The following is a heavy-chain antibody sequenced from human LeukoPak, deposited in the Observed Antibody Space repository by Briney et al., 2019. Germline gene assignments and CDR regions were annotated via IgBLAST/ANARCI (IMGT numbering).Heavy chain of an antibody. V-gene: IGHV1-2*02. Sequence: PEASVKVSCKASRYTFTGYYMHWVRQAPGQGLEWMGWINPNSGGTNYAQKFQGRVTMTRDTPISTAYMELSRLRSDDTAVYYCARSYSRITIFGVVIGWFDPWGQGTLVTVSS. D-gene: IGHD3-3*01. CDR2: INPNSGGT. CDR1: RYTFTGYY. J-gene: IGHJ5*02. CDR3: ARSYSRITIFGVVIGWFDP.